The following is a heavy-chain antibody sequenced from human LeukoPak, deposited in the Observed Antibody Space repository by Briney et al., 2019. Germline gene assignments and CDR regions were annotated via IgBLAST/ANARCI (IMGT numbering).Heavy chain of an antibody. D-gene: IGHD2-8*01. V-gene: IGHV3-21*01. CDR1: GFTFSDYS. J-gene: IGHJ5*02. CDR3: ARHKYCTNAVCTTRWFDP. CDR2: ISGGSHYI. Sequence: KSGGSLRLSCAASGFTFSDYSMNWVRQAPGKGLEWVSSISGGSHYIYYADSVKGRFTISRDNAKNSLYLQMNSLRAEDTAVYFCARHKYCTNAVCTTRWFDPWGQGTLVTVSS.